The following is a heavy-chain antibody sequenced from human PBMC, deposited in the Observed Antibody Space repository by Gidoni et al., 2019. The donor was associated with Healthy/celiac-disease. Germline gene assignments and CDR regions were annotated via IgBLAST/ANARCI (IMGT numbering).Heavy chain of an antibody. V-gene: IGHV3-33*01. D-gene: IGHD3-22*01. CDR1: GFTFSSYG. Sequence: QVQLVESGGGVVQPGRSLRLSCAASGFTFSSYGMHWVRQAPGKGLECVADIWYDGRNKYYADSVKCRFTISRENYKNTLYLQMNSLRAEDKAVYYCARDSMTSRGWVDYYYGMDVWGQGTTVTVSS. J-gene: IGHJ6*02. CDR2: IWYDGRNK. CDR3: ARDSMTSRGWVDYYYGMDV.